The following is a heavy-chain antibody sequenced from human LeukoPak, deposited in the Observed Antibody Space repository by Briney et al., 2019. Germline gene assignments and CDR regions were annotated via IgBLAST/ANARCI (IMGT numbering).Heavy chain of an antibody. Sequence: TGGSLRLSRAASGFSLTTYSMNWVRQAPGKGLEWVSSISSSNSFIYYADSVKGRFTISRDNAKNSLYLQMNSLRAEDTAVYYCARDGGWLQYIDYWGQGPLVPVSS. CDR2: ISSSNSFI. J-gene: IGHJ4*02. CDR3: ARDGGWLQYIDY. D-gene: IGHD5-24*01. V-gene: IGHV3-21*01. CDR1: GFSLTTYS.